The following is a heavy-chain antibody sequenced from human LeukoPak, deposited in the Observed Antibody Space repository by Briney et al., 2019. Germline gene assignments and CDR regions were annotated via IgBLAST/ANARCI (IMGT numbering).Heavy chain of an antibody. CDR3: ASGGERGFSYGFET. J-gene: IGHJ4*02. V-gene: IGHV4-59*02. CDR1: GDSVRSYY. D-gene: IGHD5-18*01. CDR2: IYYSGGS. Sequence: SETLSLTCTVSGDSVRSYYWSSIRQSPGKGMEWIGYIYYSGGSKYSPSLKSRVSVSVDTSQNQVSLTLTSVTAADTAVYYCASGGERGFSYGFETWGQGTLVTVSS.